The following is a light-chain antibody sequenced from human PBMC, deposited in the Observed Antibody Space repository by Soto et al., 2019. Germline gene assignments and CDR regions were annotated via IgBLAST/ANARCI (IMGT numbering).Light chain of an antibody. Sequence: EVVLTQSPGTLSLSPGERATLSCRASQSVSNTYVAWYQHIPGQTPRLLIYGASNRATGIPDRFSGSGSGTEFTLTISTLQSEDFAVYYCQQYNKWPPWTFGQGTKVDIK. CDR2: GAS. J-gene: IGKJ1*01. V-gene: IGKV3D-15*01. CDR1: QSVSNT. CDR3: QQYNKWPPWT.